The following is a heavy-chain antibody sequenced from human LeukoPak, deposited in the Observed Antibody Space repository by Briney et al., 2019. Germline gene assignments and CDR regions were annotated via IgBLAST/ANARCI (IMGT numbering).Heavy chain of an antibody. Sequence: ASVKVSCKASGYTFTGYYMHWVRQAPGQGLEWMGWINPNSGGTNYAQKFQGRVTMTRDASISTAYMELSRLRSDDTAVYYCASTRSRIAVAGRGRAFDIWGQGTMVTVSS. CDR3: ASTRSRIAVAGRGRAFDI. J-gene: IGHJ3*02. CDR2: INPNSGGT. D-gene: IGHD6-19*01. V-gene: IGHV1-2*02. CDR1: GYTFTGYY.